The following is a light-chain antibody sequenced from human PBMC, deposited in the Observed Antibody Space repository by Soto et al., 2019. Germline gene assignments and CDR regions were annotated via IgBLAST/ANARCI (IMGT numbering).Light chain of an antibody. CDR1: QIISSW. Sequence: DIQMTQSPSTLSASAGDRVTITCRASQIISSWLAWYQQKPGKAPKLLIYDASSLESGVPSRFSGSGSGTEFTLTISSLQPDDFATYYCQQYNSMGTFGQGTKVDIK. V-gene: IGKV1-5*01. J-gene: IGKJ1*01. CDR2: DAS. CDR3: QQYNSMGT.